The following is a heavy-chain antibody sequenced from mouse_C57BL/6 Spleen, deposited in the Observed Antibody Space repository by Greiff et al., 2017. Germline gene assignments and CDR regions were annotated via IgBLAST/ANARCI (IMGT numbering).Heavy chain of an antibody. J-gene: IGHJ4*01. V-gene: IGHV1-80*01. D-gene: IGHD1-3*01. Sequence: QVQLQQSGAELVKPGASVKISCKASGYAFSSYWMNWVKQRPGKGLEWIGQIYPGDGDTNYNGKFKGKATLTADKSSSTAYMQLSSLTSEDSAVYFCARGRRAPYAMDYWGQGTSVTVSS. CDR2: IYPGDGDT. CDR3: ARGRRAPYAMDY. CDR1: GYAFSSYW.